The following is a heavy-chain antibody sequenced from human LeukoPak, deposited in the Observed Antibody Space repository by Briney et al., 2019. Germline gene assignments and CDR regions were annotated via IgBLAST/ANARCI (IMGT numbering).Heavy chain of an antibody. CDR3: AKAVSQHHFAN. J-gene: IGHJ4*02. D-gene: IGHD2-2*01. V-gene: IGHV3-9*01. Sequence: GRSLRLSCAASGFTFDDYAMHWVRQAPGKGLEWVSGISRNSGSIGYADSVKGRFTISRDNAKNSLYLQMNSLRAEDTALYYCAKAVSQHHFANWGQGTLVTVSS. CDR2: ISRNSGSI. CDR1: GFTFDDYA.